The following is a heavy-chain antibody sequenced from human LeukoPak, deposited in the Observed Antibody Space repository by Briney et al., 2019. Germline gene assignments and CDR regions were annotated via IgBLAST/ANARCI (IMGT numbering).Heavy chain of an antibody. V-gene: IGHV7-4-1*02. Sequence: ASVKVSCKASGYTFTSYAMKWVRQPPGQGREWMGWINTNAGNPTYARGFTGRFVFSLDTSVNTAYLQISSVKAEDTAVYYCARVVHPYDYESSGLTYDAFDIWGQGTMVTVSS. CDR2: INTNAGNP. J-gene: IGHJ3*02. CDR1: GYTFTSYA. CDR3: ARVVHPYDYESSGLTYDAFDI. D-gene: IGHD3-22*01.